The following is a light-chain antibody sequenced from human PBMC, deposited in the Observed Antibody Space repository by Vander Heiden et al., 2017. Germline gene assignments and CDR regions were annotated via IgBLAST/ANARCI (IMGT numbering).Light chain of an antibody. Sequence: LTQSPGTLSLYPGERATLSCRASQSVAYNYLAWYQQKPGQAPRLLIQGASRRFTGVPDRFSGSGSGTDFTLTISRLEPEDFGVYYCQQYGSSLRTFGQGTKVEIK. CDR3: QQYGSSLRT. J-gene: IGKJ1*01. CDR2: GAS. V-gene: IGKV3-20*01. CDR1: QSVAYNY.